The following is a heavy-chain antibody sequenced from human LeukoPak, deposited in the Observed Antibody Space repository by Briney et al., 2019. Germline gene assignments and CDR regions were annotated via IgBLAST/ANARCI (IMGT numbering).Heavy chain of an antibody. Sequence: PGGSLRLSCAASGFTFSSYSMNWVRQAPGKGLEWVSYISSSSSTIYYADSVKGRFTISRDNANNSLYRQMNSLRAEDTAVYYWARGREHFDYGSQGTLVTVSS. CDR2: ISSSSSTI. CDR3: ARGREHFDY. J-gene: IGHJ4*02. CDR1: GFTFSSYS. V-gene: IGHV3-48*04. D-gene: IGHD5-24*01.